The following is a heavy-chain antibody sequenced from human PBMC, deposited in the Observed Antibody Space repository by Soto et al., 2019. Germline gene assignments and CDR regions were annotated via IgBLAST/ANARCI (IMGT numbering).Heavy chain of an antibody. Sequence: QVQLQESGPGLVKPSGTLSLTCAVSGGSISSSNWWSWVRQPPGKGLEWIGEIYHSGNTNYNPSLKDRVTLSVDKSKNQFSPKLSSVTAADTAVYYCARAGGDMVRGAYSQYYGMDVWGQGTTVTVSS. D-gene: IGHD3-10*01. J-gene: IGHJ6*02. V-gene: IGHV4-4*02. CDR2: IYHSGNT. CDR3: ARAGGDMVRGAYSQYYGMDV. CDR1: GGSISSSNW.